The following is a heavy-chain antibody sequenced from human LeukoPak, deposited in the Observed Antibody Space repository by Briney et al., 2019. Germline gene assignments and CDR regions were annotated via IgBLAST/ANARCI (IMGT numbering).Heavy chain of an antibody. CDR1: GFIFSNYA. CDR3: ARPQEQWLVLAFDI. Sequence: GGSLGLSCAASGFIFSNYAMSWIRQAPGKGLEWVSYISSSGSTIYYADSVKGRFTISRDNAKNSLYLQMNSLRAEDTAVYYCARPQEQWLVLAFDIWGQGTMVTVSS. CDR2: ISSSGSTI. V-gene: IGHV3-11*01. J-gene: IGHJ3*02. D-gene: IGHD6-19*01.